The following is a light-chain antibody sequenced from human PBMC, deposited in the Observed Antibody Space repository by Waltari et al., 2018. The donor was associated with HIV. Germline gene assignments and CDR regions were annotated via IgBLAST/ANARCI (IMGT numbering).Light chain of an antibody. CDR2: GNN. Sequence: QSVLTQPPSVSGAPGHRVRISCTGTTFNIGAGHDVPWYQHLPGTAPKLLIFGNNNRPSGVPDRFSGSKSGSSASLAITGLQAEDEADYYCQSYDNRLRGVFGGGTKVTVL. J-gene: IGLJ3*02. CDR3: QSYDNRLRGV. CDR1: TFNIGAGHD. V-gene: IGLV1-40*01.